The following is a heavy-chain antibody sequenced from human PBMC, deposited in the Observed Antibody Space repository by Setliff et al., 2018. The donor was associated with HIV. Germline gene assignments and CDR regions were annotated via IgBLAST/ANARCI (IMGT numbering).Heavy chain of an antibody. CDR1: GFTFSSYA. Sequence: GGSLRLSCAASGFTFSSYAMHWVRQAPGKGLEWVAVISYDGTKEYYADSVKGRFTISRDNSKNTLYLQGGSLRPEDTAVYYCAKEAGVMDAFDIWGQGTMVTVSS. CDR2: ISYDGTKE. J-gene: IGHJ3*02. V-gene: IGHV3-30*04. D-gene: IGHD3-16*01. CDR3: AKEAGVMDAFDI.